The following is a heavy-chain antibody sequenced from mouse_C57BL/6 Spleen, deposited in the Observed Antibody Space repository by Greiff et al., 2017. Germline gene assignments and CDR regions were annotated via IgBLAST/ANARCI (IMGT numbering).Heavy chain of an antibody. CDR2: IYPRDGST. D-gene: IGHD2-4*01. CDR3: ARWDYDYDEAY. Sequence: VQLQQSGPELVKPGASVSLSCKASGYTFTSYDINWVKQRPGQGLEWIGWIYPRDGSTKYNEQFKGKATLTVDTSSSTAYMELHSLTSEDAAVYCCARWDYDYDEAYWGQGTLVTVSA. CDR1: GYTFTSYD. V-gene: IGHV1-85*01. J-gene: IGHJ3*01.